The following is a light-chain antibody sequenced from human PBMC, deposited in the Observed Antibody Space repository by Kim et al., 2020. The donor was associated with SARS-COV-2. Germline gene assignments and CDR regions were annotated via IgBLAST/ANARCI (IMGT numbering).Light chain of an antibody. CDR1: QDINNF. V-gene: IGKV1-27*01. CDR2: AAS. CDR3: QRYNSGSLA. J-gene: IGKJ4*01. Sequence: ASVVDIVTITCRVSQDINNFLAWFQQKPGRVPKLLIYAASTLSSGVPSRFSGSGYGTEFTLTLSSLQPEDVATYYCQRYNSGSLAFGGGTKVDIK.